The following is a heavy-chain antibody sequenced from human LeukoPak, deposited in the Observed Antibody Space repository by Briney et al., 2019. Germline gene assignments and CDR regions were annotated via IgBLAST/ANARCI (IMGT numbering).Heavy chain of an antibody. CDR2: ISGSGGAT. J-gene: IGHJ4*02. CDR1: GGSFSGYY. Sequence: PSETLSLTCAVYGGSFSGYYWSWIRQAPGKGLEWVSTISGSGGATYYTDSVKGRFTISRDNSKNTLFLQMNSLRAEDTAVYYCAKSIFSVSYSGALYYFDYWGQGTLVTVSS. D-gene: IGHD5/OR15-5a*01. CDR3: AKSIFSVSYSGALYYFDY. V-gene: IGHV3-23*01.